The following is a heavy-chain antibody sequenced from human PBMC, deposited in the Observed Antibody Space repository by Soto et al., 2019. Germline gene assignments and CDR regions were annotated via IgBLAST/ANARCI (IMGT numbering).Heavy chain of an antibody. CDR1: GFVFDSHG. Sequence: PGGSLRLSCVASGFVFDSHGMTWVRQSPGKGLEWVSAINANGGDTYYADSVQGRFTISRDNSENTVYLQMNSLRTDDTALYYCARERPLTIFGMTSHGGMDAWGQGTTVTVSS. V-gene: IGHV3-23*01. D-gene: IGHD3-3*01. CDR2: INANGGDT. J-gene: IGHJ6*02. CDR3: ARERPLTIFGMTSHGGMDA.